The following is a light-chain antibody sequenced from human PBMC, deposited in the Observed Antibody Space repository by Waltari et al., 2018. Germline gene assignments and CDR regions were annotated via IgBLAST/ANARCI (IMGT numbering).Light chain of an antibody. CDR3: QQRRNWPLT. CDR1: QSVTNY. CDR2: DTS. V-gene: IGKV3-11*01. Sequence: DIVLTQSPAILSLSPGERAYLSFRASQSVTNYLAWYQQKPGQAPRLLIYDTSNRATGIPARFSGSGFGTDFTLTISSLEPEDFAVYYCQQRRNWPLTFGGGTKVEIK. J-gene: IGKJ4*01.